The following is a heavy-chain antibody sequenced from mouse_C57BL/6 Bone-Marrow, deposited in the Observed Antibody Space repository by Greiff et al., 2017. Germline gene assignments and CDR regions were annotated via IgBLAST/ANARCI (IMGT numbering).Heavy chain of an antibody. CDR2: IYPSDSET. V-gene: IGHV1-61*01. CDR1: GYTFTSYW. Sequence: VKLQQPGAELVRPGSSVKLSCKASGYTFTSYWMDWVKQRPGQGLEWIGNIYPSDSETHYNQKFKDKATLTVDKSSSTAYMQLSSLTSEDSAVYYCARSAYGYDPAWFAYWGQGTLVTVSA. D-gene: IGHD2-2*01. CDR3: ARSAYGYDPAWFAY. J-gene: IGHJ3*01.